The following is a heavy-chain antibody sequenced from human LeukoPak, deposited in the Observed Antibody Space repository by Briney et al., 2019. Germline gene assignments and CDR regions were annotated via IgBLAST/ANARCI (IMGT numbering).Heavy chain of an antibody. CDR1: GFIVSSNY. D-gene: IGHD6-25*01. CDR3: ARGQRAAASFDY. CDR2: IYSGGNT. J-gene: IGHJ4*02. V-gene: IGHV3-53*01. Sequence: GGSLRLSCAASGFIVSSNYMSWIRQAPGKGLEWVSVIYSGGNTYYADSVKGRLTISRDNSKNTLYLQMNSLRAEDTALYYCARGQRAAASFDYWGQGTLVTVSS.